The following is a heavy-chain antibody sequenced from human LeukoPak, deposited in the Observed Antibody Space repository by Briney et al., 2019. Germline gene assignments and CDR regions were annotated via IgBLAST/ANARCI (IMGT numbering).Heavy chain of an antibody. CDR3: ARGMRLVRGLMFDY. CDR2: ISSSGSTM. Sequence: GGSLRLSCAASGFTFSSFEMSWVRQAPGTGLEWISYISSSGSTMYYADSVKGHFTTSRDNVKNSLYLQMNSLRAEDTAVYYCARGMRLVRGLMFDYWSQGTLVTVSS. D-gene: IGHD3-10*01. J-gene: IGHJ4*02. V-gene: IGHV3-48*03. CDR1: GFTFSSFE.